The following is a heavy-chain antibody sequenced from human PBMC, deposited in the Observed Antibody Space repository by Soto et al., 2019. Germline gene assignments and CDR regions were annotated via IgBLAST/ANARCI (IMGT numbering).Heavy chain of an antibody. CDR1: GDSIRSYY. CDR3: AREGVAAPYYYYGMDV. Sequence: XETLSLTGTVSGDSIRSYYWSWIRQPPGKGLEWIGYISYTGSTHYNPSLKSRVTISADTSKNQFSLKLSSVTTADTALYYCAREGVAAPYYYYGMDVWGQGSTVTVSS. D-gene: IGHD2-15*01. V-gene: IGHV4-59*01. J-gene: IGHJ6*02. CDR2: ISYTGST.